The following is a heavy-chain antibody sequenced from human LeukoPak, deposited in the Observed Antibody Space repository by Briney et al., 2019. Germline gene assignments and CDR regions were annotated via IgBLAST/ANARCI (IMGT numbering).Heavy chain of an antibody. CDR3: ARWCDSTFDP. CDR1: GYSFTNYW. CDR2: IDPRDPYT. V-gene: IGHV5-10-1*01. Sequence: GESLKISCKGSGYSFTNYWISWVRQMPGKGLEWMGRIDPRDPYTNYSPSFQGHVTISADKSISTAYLQWSSLQASDTAMYYCARWCDSTFDPWGQGTLVTVSS. J-gene: IGHJ5*02. D-gene: IGHD2-21*02.